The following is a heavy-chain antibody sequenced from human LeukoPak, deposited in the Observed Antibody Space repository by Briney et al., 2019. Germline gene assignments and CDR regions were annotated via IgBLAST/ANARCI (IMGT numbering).Heavy chain of an antibody. Sequence: SVKVSCKASGGTFISYAISWVRHAPGQGLEWRGGIIPIFGTANYAQKFQGRVTTTADESPSTAYTELSSLRSEDTALSYCARDPPPRVTIVRVVTDNWFDPWGQGTLVTVSS. D-gene: IGHD3-10*01. J-gene: IGHJ5*02. CDR2: IIPIFGTA. V-gene: IGHV1-69*13. CDR1: GGTFISYA. CDR3: ARDPPPRVTIVRVVTDNWFDP.